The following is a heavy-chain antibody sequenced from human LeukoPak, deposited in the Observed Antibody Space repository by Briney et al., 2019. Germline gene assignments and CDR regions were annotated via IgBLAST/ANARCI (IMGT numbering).Heavy chain of an antibody. J-gene: IGHJ3*02. CDR3: ARRGQWMTTVVTWAFDI. CDR2: ISAYNGNT. V-gene: IGHV1-18*01. D-gene: IGHD4-23*01. Sequence: GASVKVSCKASGYTFTSYGISWVRQAPGQGLEWMGWISAYNGNTNYAQKLQGRVTMTTDTSTSAAYMELRSLRSEDTAVYYCARRGQWMTTVVTWAFDIWGQGTMVTVSS. CDR1: GYTFTSYG.